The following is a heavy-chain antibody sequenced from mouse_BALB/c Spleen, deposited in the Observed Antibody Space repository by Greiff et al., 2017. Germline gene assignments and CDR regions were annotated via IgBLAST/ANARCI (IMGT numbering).Heavy chain of an antibody. CDR3: ARTDSSGYLCAY. V-gene: IGHV3-2*02. CDR2: ISYSGST. J-gene: IGHJ3*01. Sequence: EVQLQQSGPGLVKPSQSLSLTCTVTGYSITSDYAWNWIRQFPGNKLEWMGYISYSGSTSYNPSLKSRISITRDTSKNQFFLQFNSVTTEDTATYYCARTDSSGYLCAYWGQGTLVTVSA. D-gene: IGHD3-2*01. CDR1: GYSITSDYA.